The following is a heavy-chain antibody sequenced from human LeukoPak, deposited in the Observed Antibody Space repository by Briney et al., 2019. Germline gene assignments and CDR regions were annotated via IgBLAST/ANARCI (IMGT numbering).Heavy chain of an antibody. D-gene: IGHD5-12*01. CDR1: GGSISSSGYY. CDR3: ARRRIVATIDY. Sequence: SETLSLTCCVSGGSISSSGYYWAWIRKPPGTGLEWIGSHSYTGTTYYNPPLKSRLTISADRSKNQFSLKLTSVTAADTAVYYCARRRIVATIDYWGQGTQVTVSS. CDR2: HSYTGTT. V-gene: IGHV4-39*01. J-gene: IGHJ4*02.